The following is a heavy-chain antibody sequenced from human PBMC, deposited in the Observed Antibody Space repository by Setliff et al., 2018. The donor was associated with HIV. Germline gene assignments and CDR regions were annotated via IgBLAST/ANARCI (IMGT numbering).Heavy chain of an antibody. CDR3: ARNAGYSSSWYVY. CDR1: GGSIRSSDYY. D-gene: IGHD6-13*01. CDR2: IHYSGGT. Sequence: SETLSLTCRVSGGSIRSSDYYWGWIRQTPGKGLEWIGTIHYSGGTSYNPSLKSRVTFSMEGSQNQFSLKVRSVTAADSAIYYCARNAGYSSSWYVYWGQGVLVTVSS. J-gene: IGHJ4*02. V-gene: IGHV4-39*07.